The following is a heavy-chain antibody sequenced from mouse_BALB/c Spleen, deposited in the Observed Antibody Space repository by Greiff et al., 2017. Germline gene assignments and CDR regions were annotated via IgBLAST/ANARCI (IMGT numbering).Heavy chain of an antibody. CDR1: GFSLTSYG. Sequence: VKLVESGPSLVQPSQSLSITCTVSGFSLTSYGVHWVRQSPGKGLEWLGVIWRGGSTDYNAAFMSRLSITKDNSKSQVFFKMNSLQADDTAIYYCAKYDSSMDYWGQGTSVTVSS. CDR2: IWRGGST. CDR3: AKYDSSMDY. V-gene: IGHV2-5-1*01. D-gene: IGHD2-4*01. J-gene: IGHJ4*01.